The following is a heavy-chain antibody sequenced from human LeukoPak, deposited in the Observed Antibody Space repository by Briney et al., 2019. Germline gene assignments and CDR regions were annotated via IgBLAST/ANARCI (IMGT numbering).Heavy chain of an antibody. CDR3: ARDGGSGWSSAFFDH. J-gene: IGHJ4*02. Sequence: GGSLRLSCAASGFIVSINYMSWVRQAPGKGLEWVSVVYSDGNTDYADSVKGRFTISRDDSKNTLYLQMSGLRAEDTAVYYCARDGGSGWSSAFFDHWGQGTLVSVSS. CDR2: VYSDGNT. D-gene: IGHD6-19*01. V-gene: IGHV3-53*01. CDR1: GFIVSINY.